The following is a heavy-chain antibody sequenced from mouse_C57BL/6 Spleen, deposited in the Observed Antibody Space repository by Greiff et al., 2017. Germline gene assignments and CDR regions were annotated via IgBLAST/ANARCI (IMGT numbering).Heavy chain of an antibody. Sequence: QVQLQQPGAELVRPGTSVKLSCKASGYTFTSYWMHWVKQRPGQGLEWIGVIDPSDSYTNYNQKFKGKATLTVATSSSTAYMQLSSLTSEDSAVYYCATRYSSGYDYAMDYWGQGTSVTVSS. V-gene: IGHV1-59*01. D-gene: IGHD3-2*02. CDR3: ATRYSSGYDYAMDY. J-gene: IGHJ4*01. CDR2: IDPSDSYT. CDR1: GYTFTSYW.